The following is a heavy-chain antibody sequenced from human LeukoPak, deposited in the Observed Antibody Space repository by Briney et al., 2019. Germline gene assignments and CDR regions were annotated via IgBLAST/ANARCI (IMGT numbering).Heavy chain of an antibody. Sequence: GASVTVSCKASGYTFTVYYIHWVRQAPGQGLEWMGWIDPNSGGTNYAQKFQDRVTMTGDTSISTAYMELSGLKSDDTAVYYCARAPMIVVIFPPRLDYWGQGTLVTVSS. D-gene: IGHD3-22*01. CDR1: GYTFTVYY. CDR2: IDPNSGGT. V-gene: IGHV1-2*02. J-gene: IGHJ4*02. CDR3: ARAPMIVVIFPPRLDY.